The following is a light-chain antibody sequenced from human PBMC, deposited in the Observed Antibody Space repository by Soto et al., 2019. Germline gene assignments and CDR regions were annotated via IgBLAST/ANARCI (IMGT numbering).Light chain of an antibody. CDR3: QSYDSSNVV. V-gene: IGLV6-57*04. J-gene: IGLJ2*01. CDR1: SGSIASNY. Sequence: FMLTQPHSVSESPGKTVTISCTRSSGSIASNYVQWYQQRPGSAPTTVIYEDNQRPSGVPDRFSGSIDSSSNSASLTISGQKTEHEADYYCQSYDSSNVVFGRGTKLTVL. CDR2: EDN.